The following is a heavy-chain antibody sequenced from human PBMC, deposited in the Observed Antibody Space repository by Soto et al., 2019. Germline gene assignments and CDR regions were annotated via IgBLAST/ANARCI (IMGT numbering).Heavy chain of an antibody. Sequence: VASVKVSCKASGYIFSNYGIAWVRQAPGQGPEWMGWISGYNGNTNSVQKLQGRVTMTTDTSTTTAYMELRSLTSDDTAVYYCARGRYSSGYMDVWGQGTTVTVSS. CDR1: GYIFSNYG. CDR3: ARGRYSSGYMDV. J-gene: IGHJ6*02. CDR2: ISGYNGNT. D-gene: IGHD3-9*01. V-gene: IGHV1-18*01.